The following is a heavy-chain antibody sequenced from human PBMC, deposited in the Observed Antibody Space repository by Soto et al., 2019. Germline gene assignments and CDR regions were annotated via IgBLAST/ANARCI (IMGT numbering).Heavy chain of an antibody. V-gene: IGHV3-23*01. CDR1: GFTFSNYA. CDR2: ISGSGDST. Sequence: GGSLILSCAASGFTFSNYAMSWVRQAPGKGLEWVSAISGSGDSTYYADSVKGRFTISRDNSKNTLYLQMNSLRAEDTAVYYCAKGPLAVAGPCYFDCWGQGTLVTVPS. J-gene: IGHJ4*02. D-gene: IGHD6-19*01. CDR3: AKGPLAVAGPCYFDC.